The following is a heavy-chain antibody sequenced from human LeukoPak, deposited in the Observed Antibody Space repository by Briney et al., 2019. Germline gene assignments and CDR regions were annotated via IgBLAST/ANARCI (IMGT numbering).Heavy chain of an antibody. D-gene: IGHD6-13*01. CDR3: ARNDPSYSSSWYGGY. J-gene: IGHJ4*02. V-gene: IGHV1-69*13. CDR1: GGTFSSYA. CDR2: IIPIFGTA. Sequence: SVKVSCKASGGTFSSYAISWVRQAPGQGLEWMGGIIPIFGTANYAQKFQGRVTITADESTCTAYMELSSLRSEDTAVYYCARNDPSYSSSWYGGYWGQGTLVTVSS.